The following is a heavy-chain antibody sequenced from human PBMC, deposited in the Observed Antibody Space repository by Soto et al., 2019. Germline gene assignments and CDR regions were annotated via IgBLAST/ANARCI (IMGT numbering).Heavy chain of an antibody. CDR2: IWYDGSNK. J-gene: IGHJ6*02. CDR3: ARDFANYYDSSGYYYLFYYYYGMDV. D-gene: IGHD3-22*01. CDR1: GFTFSSYG. V-gene: IGHV3-33*01. Sequence: HPGGSLRLSCAASGFTFSSYGMHWVRQAPGKGLEWVAVIWYDGSNKYYADSVKGRFTISRDNSKNTLYLQMNSLRAEDTAVYYCARDFANYYDSSGYYYLFYYYYGMDVWGQGTTVTVSS.